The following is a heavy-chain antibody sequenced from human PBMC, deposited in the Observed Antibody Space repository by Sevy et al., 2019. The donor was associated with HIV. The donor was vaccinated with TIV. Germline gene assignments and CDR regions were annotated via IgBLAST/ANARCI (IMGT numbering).Heavy chain of an antibody. D-gene: IGHD6-13*01. J-gene: IGHJ4*02. CDR3: AKHRDTLAAAAYLDH. CDR1: GFTFSQYG. V-gene: IGHV3-30*02. CDR2: IRYDGSTK. Sequence: GGSLRLSCAATGFTFSQYGMEWVRQAPGKGLEWVAFIRYDGSTKYYADSVKGRFTISRDNSKNRLYLQMNSLGPEDTALYSCAKHRDTLAAAAYLDHWGQGTLVTVSS.